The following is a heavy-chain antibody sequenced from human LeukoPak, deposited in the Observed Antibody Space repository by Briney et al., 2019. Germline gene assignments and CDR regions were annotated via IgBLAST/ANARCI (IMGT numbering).Heavy chain of an antibody. V-gene: IGHV3-23*01. J-gene: IGHJ4*02. CDR3: AKSSRYGTGWYGRIDY. D-gene: IGHD6-19*01. CDR2: ISDRGDNK. Sequence: GGSLRLSCAASGSTFSSHAMSWVRQAPGKGLEWVSAISDRGDNKQYTDSVKGRLTISRDNSKNTLYLQMNSLRADDTAVYYCAKSSRYGTGWYGRIDYWGQGTLVTVS. CDR1: GSTFSSHA.